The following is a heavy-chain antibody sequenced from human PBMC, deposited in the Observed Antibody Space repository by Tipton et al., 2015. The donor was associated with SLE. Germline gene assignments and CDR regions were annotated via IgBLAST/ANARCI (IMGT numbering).Heavy chain of an antibody. D-gene: IGHD3-22*01. J-gene: IGHJ3*02. V-gene: IGHV4-59*01. CDR1: GGSISSYY. CDR3: AREGYDSSGYYAFDI. Sequence: TLSLTCTVSGGSISSYYWSWLRQPPGKGLEWIGYIYYSGSTNYNPSLKSRVTISVDTSKNQFSLKLSSVTAADTAVYYCAREGYDSSGYYAFDIWGQGTMVTVSS. CDR2: IYYSGST.